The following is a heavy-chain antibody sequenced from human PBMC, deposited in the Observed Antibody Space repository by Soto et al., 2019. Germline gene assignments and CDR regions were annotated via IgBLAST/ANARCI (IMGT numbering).Heavy chain of an antibody. V-gene: IGHV1-69*13. CDR1: GGTFSSYA. CDR3: AEPRGMRYYYYGMDV. CDR2: IIPIFGTA. J-gene: IGHJ6*02. Sequence: SVKVSCKASGGTFSSYAISWVRQAPGQGLEWMGGIIPIFGTANYAQKFQGRVTITADESTSTAYMELSSLRSEDTAVYYCAEPRGMRYYYYGMDVWGQGPTVTVSS.